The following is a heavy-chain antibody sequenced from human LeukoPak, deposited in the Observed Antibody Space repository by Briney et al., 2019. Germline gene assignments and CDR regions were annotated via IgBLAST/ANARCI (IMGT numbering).Heavy chain of an antibody. D-gene: IGHD1-14*01. CDR3: ARVPGGNNWFDP. CDR1: GYTFTGYY. Sequence: ASVKVSCKASGYTFTGYYMHWVRQAPGQGLEWMGWINPNSGGTNYAQKFQGRVTMTRDTSISTAYMELSRLRSDDTAVYYCARVPGGNNWFDPWGQGTLVTVPS. CDR2: INPNSGGT. J-gene: IGHJ5*02. V-gene: IGHV1-2*02.